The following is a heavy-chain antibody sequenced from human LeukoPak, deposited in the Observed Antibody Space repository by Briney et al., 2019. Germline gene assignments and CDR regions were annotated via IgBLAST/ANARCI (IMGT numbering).Heavy chain of an antibody. CDR3: ARGPRGDCSGGSCYSTNLDY. Sequence: TGGSLRLSCAASGFTFSSYAMSWVRQAPGKGLEWVSAISGSGGSTYYADSVKGRFTISRDNSKNSLYLQMNSLRAEDTAVYYCARGPRGDCSGGSCYSTNLDYWGQGTLVTVSS. CDR2: ISGSGGST. V-gene: IGHV3-23*01. J-gene: IGHJ4*02. D-gene: IGHD2-15*01. CDR1: GFTFSSYA.